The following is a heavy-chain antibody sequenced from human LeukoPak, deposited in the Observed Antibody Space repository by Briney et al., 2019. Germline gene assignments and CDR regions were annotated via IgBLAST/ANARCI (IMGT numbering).Heavy chain of an antibody. CDR2: TYYRSTWYN. CDR1: GDSVSSNSAT. CDR3: ARDLSGSGSYHFDY. J-gene: IGHJ4*02. Sequence: SQTLSLTCAISGDSVSSNSATWKWIRKSPSRGLEWLGRTYYRSTWYNQYAVSLRSRITINSDTSKNEFSLQLNSVTPEDTAVYYCARDLSGSGSYHFDYWGQGTLVTVSS. V-gene: IGHV6-1*01. D-gene: IGHD1-26*01.